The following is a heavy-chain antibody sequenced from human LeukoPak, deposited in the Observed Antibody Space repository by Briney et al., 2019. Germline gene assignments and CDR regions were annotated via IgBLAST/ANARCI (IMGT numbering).Heavy chain of an antibody. Sequence: GRSLSLSCAASGFPFISYAMHWGRQAPGKGLEGVAVISYDGSNKYYADSVKGRFTISRDNSKNTLYLQMNSLRAEDTAVYYCARAVIGPDYWGQGTLVTVPS. CDR2: ISYDGSNK. J-gene: IGHJ4*02. CDR1: GFPFISYA. CDR3: ARAVIGPDY. D-gene: IGHD3-16*02. V-gene: IGHV3-30*04.